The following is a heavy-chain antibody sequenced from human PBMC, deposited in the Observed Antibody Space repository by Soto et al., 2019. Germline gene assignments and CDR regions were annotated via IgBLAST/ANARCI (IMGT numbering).Heavy chain of an antibody. CDR1: NFSISSGYY. CDR3: ARTHSGSYYSVFNY. J-gene: IGHJ4*02. D-gene: IGHD1-26*01. V-gene: IGHV4-38-2*01. CDR2: IYRSGTT. Sequence: ASETLSLTCVVSNFSISSGYYWGWIRQSPGKGLEWIASIYRSGTTSYNPSLKSRATISVDPSKNQFSLMLTAVTAADTAVYYCARTHSGSYYSVFNYWGRGSLVTVSS.